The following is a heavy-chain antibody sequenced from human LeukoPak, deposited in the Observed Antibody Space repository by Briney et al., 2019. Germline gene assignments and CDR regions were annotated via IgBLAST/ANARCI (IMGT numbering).Heavy chain of an antibody. V-gene: IGHV3-33*06. D-gene: IGHD1-26*01. CDR2: IWYDGSNK. CDR1: GFTFSSYG. J-gene: IGHJ3*02. CDR3: AKEGSGSYNAFDI. Sequence: GGSLRLSCAASGFTFSSYGMHWVRQAPGKGLEWVAVIWYDGSNKYYADSVKGRFTISRDNSKNTLYLQMNSLRAEDTAVYYCAKEGSGSYNAFDIWGQGTMVTVSS.